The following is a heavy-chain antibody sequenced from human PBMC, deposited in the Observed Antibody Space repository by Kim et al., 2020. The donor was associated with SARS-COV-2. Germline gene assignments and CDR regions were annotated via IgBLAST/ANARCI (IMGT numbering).Heavy chain of an antibody. J-gene: IGHJ4*02. Sequence: GGSLRLSCSASGFTFSSYAMHWVRQAPGKGLEYVSAISSNGGSTYYADSVKGRFTISRDNSKNTLYLQMSSLRAEDTAVYYCVGGSWYAWLRRGVDYWGQGTLVTVSS. CDR3: VGGSWYAWLRRGVDY. CDR1: GFTFSSYA. V-gene: IGHV3-64D*06. CDR2: ISSNGGST. D-gene: IGHD6-13*01.